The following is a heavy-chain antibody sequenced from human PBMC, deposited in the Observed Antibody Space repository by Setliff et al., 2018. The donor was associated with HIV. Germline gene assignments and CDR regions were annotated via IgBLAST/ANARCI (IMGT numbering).Heavy chain of an antibody. CDR3: ARGVDY. J-gene: IGHJ4*02. Sequence: GGSLRLSCAASGFTFSTYSMNWVRQAPGKGLEWVANIKDDGSEKYYVDSVKGRFTISRDNAKNSLYLQMHSLRAEDTAVYYCARGVDYWGEGTLVTVSS. CDR1: GFTFSTYS. CDR2: IKDDGSEK. V-gene: IGHV3-7*01.